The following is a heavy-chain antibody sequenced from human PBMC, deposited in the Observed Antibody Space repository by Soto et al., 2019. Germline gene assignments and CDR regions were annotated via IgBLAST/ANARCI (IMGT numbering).Heavy chain of an antibody. D-gene: IGHD4-17*01. V-gene: IGHV1-69*12. CDR2: VIPIFGTA. CDR3: ARDDDDYGGH. CDR1: GGTFSSDA. Sequence: QVQLVQSGAEVKKPGSSVKVSCKASGGTFSSDAISWVRQAPGQGLEWMGGVIPIFGTANYAQKFHGRVTITADESTITASMELSSLRSEDTAVYYCARDDDDYGGHWGKGTLVTVSS. J-gene: IGHJ4*02.